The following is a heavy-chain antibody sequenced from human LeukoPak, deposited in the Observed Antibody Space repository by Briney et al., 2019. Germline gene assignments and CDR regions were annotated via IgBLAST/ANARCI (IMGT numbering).Heavy chain of an antibody. J-gene: IGHJ3*02. D-gene: IGHD3-10*01. V-gene: IGHV1-2*02. CDR2: INPNSGGT. CDR3: ARIMSPIWFGAAHAFDI. Sequence: ASVKVSCKASGYTFTGYYMHWVRQAPGQGLEWMGWINPNSGGTNYAQKFQGGVTMTRDTSISTAYMELSRLRSDDTAVYYCARIMSPIWFGAAHAFDIWGQGTMVTVSS. CDR1: GYTFTGYY.